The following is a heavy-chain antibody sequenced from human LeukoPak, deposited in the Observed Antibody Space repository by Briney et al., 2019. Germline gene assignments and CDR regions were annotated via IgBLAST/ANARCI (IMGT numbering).Heavy chain of an antibody. CDR3: ARKGDPGSVDP. V-gene: IGHV1-69*04. CDR1: GGTFSSYA. Sequence: SVKVSCKASGGTFSSYAISGVRQAPGQGLEWMGRIIPILGIANYAQKFQGRVTITADKSTSTAYMELSSLRSEDTAVYYCARKGDPGSVDPWGQGTLVTVSS. J-gene: IGHJ5*02. CDR2: IIPILGIA. D-gene: IGHD3-16*01.